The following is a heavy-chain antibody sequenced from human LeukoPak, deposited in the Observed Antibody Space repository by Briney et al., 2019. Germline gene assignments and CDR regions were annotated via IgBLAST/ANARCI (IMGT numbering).Heavy chain of an antibody. D-gene: IGHD1-26*01. J-gene: IGHJ6*03. Sequence: PGGSLRLSCAASGFTFSDYTMRWVRQAPGKRLEYVSAITSNGGNIHYANSVKGRFTISRDNSKNSLYLQMGGLRTEDMAVYHCARVEAGATISDFYYYYMDVWGKGTTVTVSS. CDR3: ARVEAGATISDFYYYYMDV. V-gene: IGHV3-64*01. CDR2: ITSNGGNI. CDR1: GFTFSDYT.